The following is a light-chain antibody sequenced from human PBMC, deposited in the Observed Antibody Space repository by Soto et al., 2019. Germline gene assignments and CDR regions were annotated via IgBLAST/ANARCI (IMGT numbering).Light chain of an antibody. Sequence: QSVLTQPPSASGTPGQRVTISCSGSSSNIGRNIVNWYQQLPGTAPKLLIDSNNQRPSGVPDRFSGSKSGTSDSLALSGLQSADEADYYCAKWDESLHAWVFRRGTTLTVL. J-gene: IGLJ3*02. CDR3: AKWDESLHAWV. CDR1: SSNIGRNI. CDR2: SNN. V-gene: IGLV1-44*01.